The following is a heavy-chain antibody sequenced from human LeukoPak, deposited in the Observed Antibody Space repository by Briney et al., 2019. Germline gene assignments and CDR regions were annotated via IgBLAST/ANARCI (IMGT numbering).Heavy chain of an antibody. CDR1: GGSISSSSYY. J-gene: IGHJ4*02. V-gene: IGHV4-39*07. D-gene: IGHD4-17*01. Sequence: SETLSLTCTVSGGSISSSSYYWGWIRQPPGKGLEWIGSIYYSGSTYYNPSLKSRVTISVDTSKNQFSLKLSSVTAADTAVYYCAKAGMTTVTPLDNWGQGTLVTVSS. CDR3: AKAGMTTVTPLDN. CDR2: IYYSGST.